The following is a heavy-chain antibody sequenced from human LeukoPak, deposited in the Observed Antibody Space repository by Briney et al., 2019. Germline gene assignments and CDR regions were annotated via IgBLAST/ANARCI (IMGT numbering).Heavy chain of an antibody. V-gene: IGHV4-38-2*02. Sequence: TSETLSLTCTVSGYSISSGYYWGWIQQPPGKGLEWIGSIYHSGSTYYNPSLKSRVTISVDTSKNQFSLKLSSVTAADTAVYYCARASRTGLGIGSFDYWGQGTLVTVSS. J-gene: IGHJ4*02. CDR3: ARASRTGLGIGSFDY. D-gene: IGHD7-27*01. CDR2: IYHSGST. CDR1: GYSISSGYY.